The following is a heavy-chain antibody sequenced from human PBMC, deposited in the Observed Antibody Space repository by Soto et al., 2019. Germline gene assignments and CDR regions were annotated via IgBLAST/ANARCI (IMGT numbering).Heavy chain of an antibody. CDR3: ARDRLYYYDSSGYYPYFDY. J-gene: IGHJ4*02. D-gene: IGHD3-22*01. V-gene: IGHV4-34*01. CDR1: GGSFSGYY. CDR2: INHSGST. Sequence: QVQLQQWGAGLLKPSETLSLTCAVYGGSFSGYYWSWIRQPPGKGLEWIGEINHSGSTNYNPSLKGRVTVSVDTSKNQCSLKLSSVTAADTAVYYCARDRLYYYDSSGYYPYFDYWGQGTLVTVAS.